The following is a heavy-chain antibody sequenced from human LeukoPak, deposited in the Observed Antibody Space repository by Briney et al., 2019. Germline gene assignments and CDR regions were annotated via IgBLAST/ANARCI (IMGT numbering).Heavy chain of an antibody. CDR1: GYTFTSYY. V-gene: IGHV1-46*01. CDR3: ARAAAMVVNRNYFDY. CDR2: INPSGGST. D-gene: IGHD4-23*01. Sequence: ASVKVSCKASGYTFTSYYMHWVRQAPGQGLEWMGIINPSGGSTSYAQKFQGRVTMTRDTSTSTVYVELSSLRSEDTAVYYCARAAAMVVNRNYFDYWGQGTLVTVSS. J-gene: IGHJ4*02.